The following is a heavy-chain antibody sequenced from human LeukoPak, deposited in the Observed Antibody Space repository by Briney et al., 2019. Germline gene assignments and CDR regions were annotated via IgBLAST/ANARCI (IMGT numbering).Heavy chain of an antibody. J-gene: IGHJ4*02. Sequence: GGSLRLSCAASGFTFSDSAMHWVRQASGKGLEWVGRIRTKRNNYVTAYAASVRGRFTISRDDSKNKAFLQMSSLKTEDTAVYYCTGRDDYGDYWGQGIVVTVSS. CDR3: TGRDDYGDY. CDR1: GFTFSDSA. CDR2: IRTKRNNYVT. V-gene: IGHV3-73*01.